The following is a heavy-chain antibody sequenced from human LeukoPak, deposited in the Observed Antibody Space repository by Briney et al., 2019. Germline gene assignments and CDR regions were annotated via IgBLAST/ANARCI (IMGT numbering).Heavy chain of an antibody. CDR2: IKQDGSEK. Sequence: QPGGSLRLSCAASGLTFSSYWMSWVRQAPGKGLEWVANIKQDGSEKYYVDSVKGRFTISRDNAKNSLYLQMNSLRAEDTAVYYCARAPYCIGGSCRFDYWGQGTLVTVSS. J-gene: IGHJ4*02. CDR3: ARAPYCIGGSCRFDY. CDR1: GLTFSSYW. V-gene: IGHV3-7*01. D-gene: IGHD2-15*01.